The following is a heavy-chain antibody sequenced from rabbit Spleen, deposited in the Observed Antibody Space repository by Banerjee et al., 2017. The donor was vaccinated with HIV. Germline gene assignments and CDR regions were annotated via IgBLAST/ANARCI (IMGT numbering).Heavy chain of an antibody. D-gene: IGHD4-1*01. J-gene: IGHJ3*01. CDR3: ARDLPGVIGWNFGW. V-gene: IGHV1S45*01. Sequence: QEQLVESGGGLVQPEGSLTLTCTASGFSFSINYYISWVRQAPGKGLEWIGIIYAARGTTDYASWVNGRFTISSDNAQSTVDLKMTSLTAADTATYFCARDLPGVIGWNFGWWGQGTLVTVS. CDR1: GFSFSINYY. CDR2: IYAARGTT.